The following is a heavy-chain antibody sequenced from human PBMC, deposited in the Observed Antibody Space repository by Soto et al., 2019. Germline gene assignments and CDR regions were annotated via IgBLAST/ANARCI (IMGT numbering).Heavy chain of an antibody. CDR3: ASGGHVVVVTAALDY. D-gene: IGHD2-21*02. V-gene: IGHV1-46*01. CDR1: GDTFTDYY. Sequence: QVQLMQSGAEVKKPGASVKVSCKASGDTFTDYYIHWVRQAPGQGLEWMGTVNPSGGHTTYAQHFLGRGTMPRDTSTSTLYMELTSLTSDDTAIYYCASGGHVVVVTAALDYWGQGTLVTVSS. J-gene: IGHJ4*02. CDR2: VNPSGGHT.